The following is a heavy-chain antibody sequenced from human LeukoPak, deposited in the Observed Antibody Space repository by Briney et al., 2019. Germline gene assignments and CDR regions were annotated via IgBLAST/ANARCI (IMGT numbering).Heavy chain of an antibody. J-gene: IGHJ4*02. CDR2: ISGSGGRT. D-gene: IGHD1-26*01. CDR3: AKALESLWELFDY. V-gene: IGHV3-23*01. CDR1: GLAFRSYA. Sequence: PGGSLRLSCAASGLAFRSYAMTWVRQAPRKGLEWVSSISGSGGRTYYPDSVEGRFTISRDNSENTLYLQMNSLRADDTAVYYCAKALESLWELFDYWGQGTLVTVSS.